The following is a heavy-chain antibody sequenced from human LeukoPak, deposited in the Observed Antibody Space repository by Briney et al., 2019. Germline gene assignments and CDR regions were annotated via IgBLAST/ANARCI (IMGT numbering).Heavy chain of an antibody. V-gene: IGHV3-21*01. D-gene: IGHD3-9*01. CDR2: ISSSSSYI. J-gene: IGHJ4*02. CDR3: ARDLRALRYFDWLPALDY. Sequence: PGGSLRLSCAASGFTFSSYSMNWVRQAPGKGLEWVSSISSSSSYIYYADSVKGRFTISRDNAKNSLYLQMNSLRAEDTAVYYCARDLRALRYFDWLPALDYWGQGPLVTVSS. CDR1: GFTFSSYS.